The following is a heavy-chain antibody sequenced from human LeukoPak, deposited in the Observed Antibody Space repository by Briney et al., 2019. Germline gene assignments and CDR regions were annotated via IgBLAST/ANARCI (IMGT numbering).Heavy chain of an antibody. D-gene: IGHD2-15*01. V-gene: IGHV3-23*01. J-gene: IGHJ4*02. CDR1: GFTFSSDA. CDR3: AKDRGRTWVQVAN. CDR2: ISGSGGST. Sequence: GGSLRLSSIGTGFTFSSDAMGWVRQAPGKGLEWVSGISGSGGSTYYADSVKGRFTISRDNSKNTLYLQMNSLRVEDTAVYYCAKDRGRTWVQVANWGQGTLVTVSS.